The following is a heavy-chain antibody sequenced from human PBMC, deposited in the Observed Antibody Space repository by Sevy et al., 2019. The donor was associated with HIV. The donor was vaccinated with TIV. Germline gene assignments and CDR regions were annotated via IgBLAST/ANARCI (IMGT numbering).Heavy chain of an antibody. CDR2: ISFDASNN. V-gene: IGHV3-30*14. D-gene: IGHD6-25*01. CDR3: DRITGASSSYAMDV. CDR1: GFTFSRYS. J-gene: IGHJ6*02. Sequence: GGSLRLSCAASGFTFSRYSMHWVRQAPGKGLEWVATISFDASNNHYANSVKGRFTISSVNSNNTLDLQMNRLSAEDTANSSCDRITGASSSYAMDVWGQGTPVTVSS.